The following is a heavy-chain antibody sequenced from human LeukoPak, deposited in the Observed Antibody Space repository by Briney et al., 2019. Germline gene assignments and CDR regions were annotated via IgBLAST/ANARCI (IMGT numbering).Heavy chain of an antibody. J-gene: IGHJ2*01. CDR2: VYHSGGA. V-gene: IGHV4/OR15-8*01. CDR1: GASIASHSW. Sequence: SETLSLTCAVSGASIASHSWWSWVRQPPGKGLEWIGEVYHSGGANYKPSLKSRVTISVDTSRNHFSLKLTSVTAADTAVYYCARESSSYTSYFDLWGRGTLVTVSS. D-gene: IGHD6-13*01. CDR3: ARESSSYTSYFDL.